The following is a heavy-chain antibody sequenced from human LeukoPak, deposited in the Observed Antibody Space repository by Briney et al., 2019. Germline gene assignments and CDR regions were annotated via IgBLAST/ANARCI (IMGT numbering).Heavy chain of an antibody. CDR3: VRDHDNSPRAFDI. CDR1: GDGVSSSTAA. V-gene: IGHV6-1*01. J-gene: IGHJ3*02. Sequence: SQTLSLTCAISGDGVSSSTAAWNWIRQSPSRGLEWLGRTYFRSQWYYDYALSVKSRITINLDTFKNQFSLQLNSVTPEDTAVYYCVRDHDNSPRAFDIWGQGTMVTVSS. D-gene: IGHD3-22*01. CDR2: TYFRSQWYY.